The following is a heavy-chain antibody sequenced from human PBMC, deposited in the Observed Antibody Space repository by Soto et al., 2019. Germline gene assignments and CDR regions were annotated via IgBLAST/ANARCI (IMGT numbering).Heavy chain of an antibody. CDR1: GGSISSSNW. J-gene: IGHJ3*02. CDR3: ARGRIAAAGSKAFDI. D-gene: IGHD6-13*01. CDR2: IYHSGST. V-gene: IGHV4-4*02. Sequence: SETLSLTCAVSGGSISSSNWWSWVRQPPGKGLGWIGEIYHSGSTNYNPSLKSRFTISVDKSKNQFSQKLSSVTAADTAVYYCARGRIAAAGSKAFDIWGQGTMVTVSS.